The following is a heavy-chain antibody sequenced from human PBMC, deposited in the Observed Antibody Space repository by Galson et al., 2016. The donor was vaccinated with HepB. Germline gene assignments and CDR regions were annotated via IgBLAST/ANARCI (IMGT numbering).Heavy chain of an antibody. J-gene: IGHJ5*02. Sequence: SISSSGYYWGWIRQPPGKGLEWIGSIYYSGTTYYNPSLKSRVTISLDTPKNQFSLKLRSVTAAGTAVYYCARHDYDSSGYNWFDPWGQGTLVTVSS. CDR1: SISSSGYY. D-gene: IGHD3-22*01. CDR2: IYYSGTT. CDR3: ARHDYDSSGYNWFDP. V-gene: IGHV4-39*01.